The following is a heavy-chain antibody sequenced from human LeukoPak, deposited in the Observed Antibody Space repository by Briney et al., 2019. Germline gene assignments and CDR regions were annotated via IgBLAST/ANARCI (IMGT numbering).Heavy chain of an antibody. CDR3: ARDVRGYSYGAFDY. Sequence: SVKVSRKASGYTFAAYYIHWVRPTPGQGLEWMGRIIPILGIANYAQKFQGRVTITADKSTSTAYMELSSLRSEDTAVYYCARDVRGYSYGAFDYWGQGTLVTVSS. V-gene: IGHV1-69*04. D-gene: IGHD5-18*01. J-gene: IGHJ4*02. CDR2: IIPILGIA. CDR1: GYTFAAYY.